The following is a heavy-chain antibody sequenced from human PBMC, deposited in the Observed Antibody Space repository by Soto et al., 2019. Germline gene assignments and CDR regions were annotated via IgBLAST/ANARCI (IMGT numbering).Heavy chain of an antibody. V-gene: IGHV3-23*01. J-gene: IGHJ4*02. CDR3: AKDLDFPDYYESSGSYYFDY. CDR2: ISGSGGST. CDR1: GFTFSSYA. D-gene: IGHD3-22*01. Sequence: GGSLSLSCAASGFTFSSYAMSWFRQAPWKALECVSAISGSGGSTYYADSVKGRFTISRDNSKYTLYLQMNSLRAEDTAVYYCAKDLDFPDYYESSGSYYFDYWGQGTLVTVSS.